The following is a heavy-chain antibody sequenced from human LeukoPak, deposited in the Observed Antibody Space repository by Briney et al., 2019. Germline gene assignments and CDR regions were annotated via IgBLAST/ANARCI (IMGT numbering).Heavy chain of an antibody. CDR2: IYYSGST. V-gene: IGHV4-59*11. Sequence: SETLSLTCTVSGGSISSHYWSWIRQPPGKGLEWIGYIYYSGSTNYNPSLKSRVTISVDTSKNQFSLKLSSVTAADTAVYYCARDRASSIAARRGYYYYYMDVWGKGTTVTVSS. J-gene: IGHJ6*03. CDR1: GGSISSHY. CDR3: ARDRASSIAARRGYYYYYMDV. D-gene: IGHD6-6*01.